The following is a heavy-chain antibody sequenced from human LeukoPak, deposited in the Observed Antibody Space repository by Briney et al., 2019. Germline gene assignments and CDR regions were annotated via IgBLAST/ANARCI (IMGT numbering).Heavy chain of an antibody. CDR3: ARYSSGWYYFDY. CDR2: IIPIFGTA. J-gene: IGHJ4*02. Sequence: SVKVSCKASGGSFSSYAISWVRQAPGQGLEWMGGIIPIFGTANYAQKFQGRVTITADKSTSTAYMELSSLRSEDTAVYYCARYSSGWYYFDYWGQGTLVTVSS. V-gene: IGHV1-69*06. CDR1: GGSFSSYA. D-gene: IGHD6-19*01.